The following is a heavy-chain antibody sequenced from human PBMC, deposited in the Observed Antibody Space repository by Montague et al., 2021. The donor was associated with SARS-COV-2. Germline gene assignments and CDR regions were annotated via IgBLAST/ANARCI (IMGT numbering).Heavy chain of an antibody. V-gene: IGHV4-34*01. CDR3: SCGDENGSGYMDV. D-gene: IGHD1-26*01. CDR1: NVSFSSFY. J-gene: IGHJ6*03. CDR2: ISHGGST. Sequence: SETLSLTCAVFNVSFSSFYWNWCRQPPGKELLWFVEISHGGSTSYYSSLKSRLTIKVDTSKKQLSLNLRTATAADTAADYCSCGDENGSGYMDVWGKGTTVIVSS.